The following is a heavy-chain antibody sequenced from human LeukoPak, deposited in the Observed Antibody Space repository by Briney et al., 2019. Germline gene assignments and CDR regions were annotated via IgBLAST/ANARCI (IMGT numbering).Heavy chain of an antibody. V-gene: IGHV1-69*08. CDR2: IIPILGAA. CDR1: GGTFSSYT. Sequence: SVKVSCKASGGTFSSYTISWVRQAPGQGLEWMGRIIPILGAANYAQKFQGRVTITADKSTSTAYMELSSLRSEDTAVYYCARELGGGIDYWGQGTLVTVFS. J-gene: IGHJ4*02. CDR3: ARELGGGIDY. D-gene: IGHD7-27*01.